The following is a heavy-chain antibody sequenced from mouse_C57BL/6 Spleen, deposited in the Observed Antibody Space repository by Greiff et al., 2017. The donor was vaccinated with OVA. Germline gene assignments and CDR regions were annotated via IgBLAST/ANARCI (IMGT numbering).Heavy chain of an antibody. J-gene: IGHJ4*01. CDR1: GFNIKDYY. CDR3: TTRSYAYAMDY. Sequence: EVKLVESGAELVRPGASVKLSCTASGFNIKDYYMHWVKQRPEQGLEWIGRIDPEDGDTEYAPKFQGKATLTADTSSSTAYLQLSSLTSEDTACEYCTTRSYAYAMDYWGQGTSVTVSS. CDR2: IDPEDGDT. D-gene: IGHD2-12*01. V-gene: IGHV14-1*01.